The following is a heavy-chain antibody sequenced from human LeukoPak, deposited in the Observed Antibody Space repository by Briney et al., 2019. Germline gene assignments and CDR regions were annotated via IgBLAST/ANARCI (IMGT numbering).Heavy chain of an antibody. D-gene: IGHD2-2*01. Sequence: GGSLRLSCAASGFTFSDYYMSWLRQAPGKGLEWISYISSSGSTIYYADSVKGRFTISRDNAKNSLYLQMDSLRAEDTAVYYCAREIAGGPSICSITSCYGVDWFDPWGQGTLVTVSS. CDR3: AREIAGGPSICSITSCYGVDWFDP. CDR1: GFTFSDYY. V-gene: IGHV3-11*01. CDR2: ISSSGSTI. J-gene: IGHJ5*02.